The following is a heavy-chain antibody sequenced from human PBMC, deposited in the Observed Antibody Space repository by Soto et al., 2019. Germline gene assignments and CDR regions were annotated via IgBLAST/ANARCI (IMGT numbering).Heavy chain of an antibody. V-gene: IGHV3-11*06. CDR3: ARGGEDTAMDPNFDY. CDR1: GFTFSDYY. D-gene: IGHD5-18*01. CDR2: ISSSSSYT. Sequence: GGSLRLSCAASGFTFSDYYMSWIRQAPGKGLEWVSYISSSSSYTNYADSVKGRFTISRDNAKNSLYLQMNSLRAEDTAVYYCARGGEDTAMDPNFDYWGQGTLVTVSS. J-gene: IGHJ4*02.